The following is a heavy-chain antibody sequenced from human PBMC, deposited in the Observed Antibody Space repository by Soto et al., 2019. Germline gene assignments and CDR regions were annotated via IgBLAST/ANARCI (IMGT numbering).Heavy chain of an antibody. CDR3: ARDTQTYYFDN. CDR1: GFTVSSHY. J-gene: IGHJ4*02. CDR2: IYSGGST. D-gene: IGHD2-15*01. Sequence: GGSLRLSCAASGFTVSSHYMSWVRQAPGKGLEWVSVIYSGGSTYYADSVKGRFTISRDNSKNTLYLQMNSLRAEDTAVYYCARDTQTYYFDNWGRGTLVTGSS. V-gene: IGHV3-53*01.